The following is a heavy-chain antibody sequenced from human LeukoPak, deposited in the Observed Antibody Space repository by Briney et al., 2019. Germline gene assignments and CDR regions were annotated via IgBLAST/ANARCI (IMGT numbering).Heavy chain of an antibody. V-gene: IGHV3-15*01. D-gene: IGHD6-13*01. CDR1: GCTFSDAW. Sequence: PGGSLRLSCVASGCTFSDAWLSWVRHIPGKGLEWVGRIKSKSDGGTTDYAAPVKGRFTISRDDSKNTMYLQVSRLKYEDTGVYYCSTGWSWGQGTPVTVSS. CDR3: STGWS. J-gene: IGHJ5*02. CDR2: IKSKSDGGTT.